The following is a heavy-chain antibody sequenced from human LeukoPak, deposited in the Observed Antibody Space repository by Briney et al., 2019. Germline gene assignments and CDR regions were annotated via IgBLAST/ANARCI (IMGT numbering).Heavy chain of an antibody. J-gene: IGHJ4*02. V-gene: IGHV3-23*01. CDR1: GFTFRSYA. Sequence: PGGSLRLSCAASGFTFRSYAMSWVRQAPGKGLEWVSAIGDSGSSTYYADSVKGRFTISRNNSKNTLYLQMNILRAEDTAVYYCAKLPPRAVPSANYYFDYWGQGTLVTVSS. D-gene: IGHD2-2*01. CDR3: AKLPPRAVPSANYYFDY. CDR2: IGDSGSST.